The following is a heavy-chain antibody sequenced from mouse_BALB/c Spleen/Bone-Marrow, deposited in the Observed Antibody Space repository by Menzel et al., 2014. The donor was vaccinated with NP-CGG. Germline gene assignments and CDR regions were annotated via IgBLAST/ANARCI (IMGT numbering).Heavy chain of an antibody. CDR1: GYAFSNSW. CDR2: IYPRDGDT. D-gene: IGHD2-3*01. V-gene: IGHV1-82*01. Sequence: QVQLKESGPELVKPGASVRISCKASGYAFSNSWMNWVKQRPGQGLEWIGRIYPRDGDTYYNGKFKGKATLTADKSSSTAYMQLSSLTSVDSAVYFCARSDGYRALDYWGQGTSVTVSS. J-gene: IGHJ4*01. CDR3: ARSDGYRALDY.